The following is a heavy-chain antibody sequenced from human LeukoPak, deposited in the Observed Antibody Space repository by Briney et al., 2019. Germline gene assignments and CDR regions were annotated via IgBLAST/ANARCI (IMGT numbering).Heavy chain of an antibody. CDR2: VHHTGST. Sequence: PSETLSLTCTVSGYSISSGYYWGWIRQSPEKGLEWIGSVHHTGSTYYNPSLKSRVTISVDTAKNQFSLRLRSVSAADTAVYFCARIAVSYDNDGSRGLDFDNWGQGILATVSS. V-gene: IGHV4-38-2*02. CDR3: ARIAVSYDNDGSRGLDFDN. CDR1: GYSISSGYY. J-gene: IGHJ4*02. D-gene: IGHD3-10*01.